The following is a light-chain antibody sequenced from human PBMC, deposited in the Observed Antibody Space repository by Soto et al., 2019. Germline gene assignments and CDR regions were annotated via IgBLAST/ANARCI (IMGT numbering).Light chain of an antibody. V-gene: IGKV1D-8*03. CDR2: DTS. Sequence: VIWMTQSPSLLSASTGDRVTISCRMSQGIGFYLNWYQQKPGKAPKLLIYDTSSLQSGVPSRFRGSASGTDFTLTISSLQPEDFATYYCQQRITFGPGTKVDIK. CDR3: QQRIT. J-gene: IGKJ3*01. CDR1: QGIGFY.